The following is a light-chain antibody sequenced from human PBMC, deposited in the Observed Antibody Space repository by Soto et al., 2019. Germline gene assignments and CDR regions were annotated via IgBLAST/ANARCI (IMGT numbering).Light chain of an antibody. Sequence: EIVMTQSPATPSVSPGERATLSCRASQNIDKKLVWYQQKPGQVPRLLIYDASSRATGIPDRFSAGGSGTDFTLTISRLEHEDFAVYDCQQFSSYPLTFGGGTKVDIK. CDR2: DAS. V-gene: IGKV3-20*01. J-gene: IGKJ4*01. CDR3: QQFSSYPLT. CDR1: QNIDKK.